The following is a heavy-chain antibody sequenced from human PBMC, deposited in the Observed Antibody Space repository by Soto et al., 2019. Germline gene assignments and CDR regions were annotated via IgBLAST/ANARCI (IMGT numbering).Heavy chain of an antibody. CDR2: ISGSGGST. D-gene: IGHD3-10*01. CDR1: GFTFSNCA. J-gene: IGHJ4*02. V-gene: IGHV3-23*01. Sequence: EVQLLESGGGLVQPGGSLRLSCTASGFTFSNCAMNWVRQAPGKGLEWVSAISGSGGSTYYADSVKGRFTISRDNSKNTVSLQMNSLTAEDTAVYFCAKISLWFGELFPYYFDYWSQGTLVTVSS. CDR3: AKISLWFGELFPYYFDY.